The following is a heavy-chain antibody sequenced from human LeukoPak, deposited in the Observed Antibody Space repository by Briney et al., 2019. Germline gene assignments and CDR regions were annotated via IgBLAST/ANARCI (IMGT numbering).Heavy chain of an antibody. Sequence: SVEVSCKASGGTFSSYAISWVRQAPGQGLEWMGRIIPILGIANYAQKFQGKVTITADKSTSTAYMELSSLRSEDTAVYYCARVMTTVNTSLFDPWGQGTLVTVSS. CDR2: IIPILGIA. V-gene: IGHV1-69*04. CDR3: ARVMTTVNTSLFDP. CDR1: GGTFSSYA. J-gene: IGHJ5*02. D-gene: IGHD4-17*01.